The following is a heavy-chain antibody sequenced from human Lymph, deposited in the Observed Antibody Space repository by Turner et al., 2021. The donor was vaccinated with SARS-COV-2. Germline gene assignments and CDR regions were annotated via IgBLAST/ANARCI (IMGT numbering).Heavy chain of an antibody. Sequence: EVQLVESGGGLVQPGGSVRPSFAASGFTFSYYWMSWVRQAAGKGLEWVANIKQDGSEKYYVDSVKGRFTISRDNAKNSLFLQMNSLRAEDTAVYYCARMGSSSWYFDYWGQGTLVTVSS. CDR3: ARMGSSSWYFDY. CDR1: GFTFSYYW. CDR2: IKQDGSEK. D-gene: IGHD1-26*01. V-gene: IGHV3-7*01. J-gene: IGHJ4*02.